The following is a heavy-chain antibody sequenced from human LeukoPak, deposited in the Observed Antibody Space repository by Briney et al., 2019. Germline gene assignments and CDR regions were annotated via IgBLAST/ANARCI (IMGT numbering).Heavy chain of an antibody. J-gene: IGHJ5*02. CDR2: IYYGGST. CDR3: ARDRGYYYGSGSRLPYNWFDP. CDR1: GGSISSYY. V-gene: IGHV4-59*01. D-gene: IGHD3-10*01. Sequence: SETLSLTCTVSGGSISSYYWSWIRQPPGKGLEWIGYIYYGGSTNYNPSLKSRVTISVDTFKNQFSLKLSSVTAADTAVYYCARDRGYYYGSGSRLPYNWFDPWGQGTLVTVSS.